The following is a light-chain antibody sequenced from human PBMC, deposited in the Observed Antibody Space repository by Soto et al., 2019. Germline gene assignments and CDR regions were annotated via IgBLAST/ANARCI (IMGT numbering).Light chain of an antibody. CDR3: PQYRT. J-gene: IGKJ1*01. CDR1: QSVTRD. V-gene: IGKV3-15*01. CDR2: GAS. Sequence: EILLTQSPATLSVSPGERVTLSCRASQSVTRDLAWYQQKPGQAPRLLIYGASTRATGIPARFSGSGSGTEFTLTISSLQSEDFAIYYCPQYRTFGQGTRVEIK.